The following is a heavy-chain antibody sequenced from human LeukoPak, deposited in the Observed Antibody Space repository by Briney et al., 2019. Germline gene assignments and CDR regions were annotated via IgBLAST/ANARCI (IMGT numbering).Heavy chain of an antibody. V-gene: IGHV3-33*01. CDR3: ARENGDYDGPDDAFDI. CDR2: IWYDGSNK. CDR1: GFTFSSYG. J-gene: IGHJ3*02. D-gene: IGHD4-17*01. Sequence: PGGPLRLSCAASGFTFSSYGMHWVRQAPGKGLEWVAVIWYDGSNKYYADSVKGRFTISRDNSKNTLYLQMNSLRAEDTAVYYCARENGDYDGPDDAFDIWGQGTMVTVSS.